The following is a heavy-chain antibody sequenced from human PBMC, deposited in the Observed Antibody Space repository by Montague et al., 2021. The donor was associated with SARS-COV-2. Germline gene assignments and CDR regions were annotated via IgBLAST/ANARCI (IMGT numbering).Heavy chain of an antibody. Sequence: PALVKPTQTLTLTCTFSGFSLSTSGVGVGWIRQPPGKALEWLALIYWNDDKRYSPSLKSRLTITKDTSKNQVVLTMTNMDPVDTATYSCAHRPGIAVAGGAFDIWGQGTMVTVSS. J-gene: IGHJ3*02. CDR1: GFSLSTSGVG. D-gene: IGHD6-19*01. V-gene: IGHV2-5*01. CDR3: AHRPGIAVAGGAFDI. CDR2: IYWNDDK.